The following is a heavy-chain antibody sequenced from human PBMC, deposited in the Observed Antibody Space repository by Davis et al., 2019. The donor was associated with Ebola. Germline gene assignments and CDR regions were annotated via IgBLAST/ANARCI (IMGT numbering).Heavy chain of an antibody. CDR2: LGTSADT. Sequence: GGSLRLSCAASGFTFSSYVMSWVRQAPGKGLEWVSTLGTSADTYYADSVKGRFTISRDNSKNTLYLQMNSLTVEDTAVYYCAKGGSGWPSDYSYGMGVWGKGTTVTVSS. CDR3: AKGGSGWPSDYSYGMGV. D-gene: IGHD6-19*01. V-gene: IGHV3-23*01. J-gene: IGHJ6*04. CDR1: GFTFSSYV.